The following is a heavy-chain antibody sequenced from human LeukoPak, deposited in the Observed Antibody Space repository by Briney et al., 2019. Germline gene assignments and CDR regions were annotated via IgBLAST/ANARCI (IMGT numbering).Heavy chain of an antibody. J-gene: IGHJ4*02. CDR3: ARLDIVATNVFDY. CDR1: GFTVSSNY. V-gene: IGHV3-53*01. Sequence: GGSLRLSCAASGFTVSSNYMSWVRQAPGKGLEWVSVIYGGGSTYYADSVKGRFTISGDNSKNTLYLQMNSLRAEDTAVYYCARLDIVATNVFDYWGQGTLVTVSS. CDR2: IYGGGST. D-gene: IGHD5-12*01.